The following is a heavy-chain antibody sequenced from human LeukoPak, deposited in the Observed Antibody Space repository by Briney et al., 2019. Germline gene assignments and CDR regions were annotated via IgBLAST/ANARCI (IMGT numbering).Heavy chain of an antibody. J-gene: IGHJ3*02. CDR3: TKRYLWAFDI. CDR2: IKTKTDGGTT. D-gene: IGHD3-9*01. V-gene: IGHV3-15*01. Sequence: KPGGSLRLSCAASEFTLSNAWMSWVRQAPGKGLEWVGRIKTKTDGGTTDYAAPVKGRFTISRDDSKNTLYLQMNSLKTEDTAVYYCTKRYLWAFDIWGQGTMVTVSS. CDR1: EFTLSNAW.